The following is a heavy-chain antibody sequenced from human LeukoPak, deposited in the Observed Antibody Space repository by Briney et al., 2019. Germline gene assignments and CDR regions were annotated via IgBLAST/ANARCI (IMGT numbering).Heavy chain of an antibody. J-gene: IGHJ4*02. D-gene: IGHD6-13*01. CDR2: IYYSGST. CDR1: GGSISSYY. V-gene: IGHV4-59*01. CDR3: ARGSSWYYFDY. Sequence: SETLSLTCTVSGGSISSYYWSWIRQPPGKGLEWIGYIYYSGSTNYNPSLKSRVTISVDTSKNQFSLKLSSVTAADTAVYYCARGSSWYYFDYWGQGTLVTVSS.